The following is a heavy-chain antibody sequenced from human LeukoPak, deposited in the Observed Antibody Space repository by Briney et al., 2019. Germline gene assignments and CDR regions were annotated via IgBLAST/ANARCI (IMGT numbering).Heavy chain of an antibody. CDR1: GFTFSNYD. D-gene: IGHD4-11*01. V-gene: IGHV3-13*04. J-gene: IGHJ5*02. CDR2: IHTTGDT. Sequence: GGSLRLSCAASGFTFSNYDMHWVRQSTGKCLEWVSGIHTTGDTYYPGSVRGRFTISRENAKNSLYLQMNSLRAGDKAVYYCARGLPGGFDPWGQGTLVTVSS. CDR3: ARGLPGGFDP.